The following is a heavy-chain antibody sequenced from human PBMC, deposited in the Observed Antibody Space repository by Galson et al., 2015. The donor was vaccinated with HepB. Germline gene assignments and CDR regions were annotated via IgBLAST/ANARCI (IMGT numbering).Heavy chain of an antibody. CDR2: ISTFNGNT. CDR3: ARGYSSGLTTSYYYGMDV. V-gene: IGHV1-18*01. D-gene: IGHD6-19*01. CDR1: GYTFINYG. J-gene: IGHJ6*02. Sequence: SVKVSCKASGYTFINYGITWVRQAPGQGLEWLGWISTFNGNTNYTQKLQGRVTMTTDTSTSTAYMDLRSLRSDDPAVYYCARGYSSGLTTSYYYGMDVWGQGTTVTVSS.